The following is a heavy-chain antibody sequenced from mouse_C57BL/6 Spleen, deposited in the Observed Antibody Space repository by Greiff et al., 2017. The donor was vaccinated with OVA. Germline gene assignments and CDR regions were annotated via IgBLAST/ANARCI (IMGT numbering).Heavy chain of an antibody. D-gene: IGHD3-3*01. V-gene: IGHV1-15*01. J-gene: IGHJ1*03. CDR2: IDPETGGT. CDR1: GYTFTDYE. Sequence: QVQLKESGAELVRPGASVTLSCMASGYTFTDYEMHWVKQTPVHGLEWIGAIDPETGGTAYNQKFKGKAILTADKSSSTAYMELRSLTSEDSAVYYCTRWGDGWYFDVWGTGTTVTVSS. CDR3: TRWGDGWYFDV.